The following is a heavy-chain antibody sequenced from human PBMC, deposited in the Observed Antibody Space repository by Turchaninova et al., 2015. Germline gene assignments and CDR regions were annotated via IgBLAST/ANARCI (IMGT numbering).Heavy chain of an antibody. J-gene: IGHJ4*02. V-gene: IGHV4-34*01. CDR2: NNHCGST. D-gene: IGHD1-26*01. CDR3: SLGYSGSYFFDY. Sequence: QVQLQQWGAGLLKPSETLSLTCAVYGGSFSGFYWSWIRQPPGKGLEWIGENNHCGSTNYNPSLKMRVTISVDTSKNQFALNLGSVTAADTAVYYCSLGYSGSYFFDYWGQGTLVTVSS. CDR1: GGSFSGFY.